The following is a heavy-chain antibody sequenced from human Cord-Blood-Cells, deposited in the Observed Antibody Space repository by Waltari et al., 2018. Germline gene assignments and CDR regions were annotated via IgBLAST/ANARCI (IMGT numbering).Heavy chain of an antibody. J-gene: IGHJ4*02. D-gene: IGHD3-3*01. CDR1: GFTFSSYG. Sequence: QVQLVESGGGMVQPGRSLRLSCAASGFTFSSYGMHWVRQAPGKGLEWVAVISYDGSNKYYADSVKGRFTISRDNSKNTLYLQMNSLRAEDTAVYYCAKDQATYYDFWSGYYDYWGQGTLVTVSS. CDR3: AKDQATYYDFWSGYYDY. V-gene: IGHV3-30*18. CDR2: ISYDGSNK.